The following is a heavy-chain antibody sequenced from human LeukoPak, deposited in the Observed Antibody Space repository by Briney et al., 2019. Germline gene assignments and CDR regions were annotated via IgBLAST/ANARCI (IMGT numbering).Heavy chain of an antibody. J-gene: IGHJ4*02. CDR3: ARDPNDY. Sequence: PGGFLRLSCAASGFTFSSYVMSWVRQAPGKGLEWVSAISGSGGSTYYADSVKGRFTISRDNSKNSLYLQMNSLRDEDTAVYYCARDPNDYWGQGTLVTVSS. V-gene: IGHV3-23*01. CDR2: ISGSGGST. CDR1: GFTFSSYV.